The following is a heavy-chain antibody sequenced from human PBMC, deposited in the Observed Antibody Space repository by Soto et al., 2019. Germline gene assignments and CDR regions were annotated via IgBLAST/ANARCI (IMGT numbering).Heavy chain of an antibody. CDR1: GFALSTNGVG. D-gene: IGHD2-15*01. CDR2: IYWNGDT. V-gene: IGHV2-5*01. CDR3: AHAPLAQFFDY. J-gene: IGHJ4*02. Sequence: QITLEESGPTLVKPTRTLTLTCTFSGFALSTNGVGVVWIRRPPGKALEWLALIYWNGDTRYSPSLNSRLTITRDTSKNLVVLTMTDMDPVDTATYYCAHAPLAQFFDYWGQGTLVTVSS.